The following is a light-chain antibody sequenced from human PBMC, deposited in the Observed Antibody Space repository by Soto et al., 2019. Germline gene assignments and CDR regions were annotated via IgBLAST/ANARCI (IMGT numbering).Light chain of an antibody. CDR1: QGISSY. Sequence: AIRMTQSPSSLSASTGDRVTITCRASQGISSYLTWCQQKPGKAPKLLIYAASTLQSGVPSRFSGSGSGTDFTLTISCLQSEDFATYYCQQYYSYPRTFGQG. J-gene: IGKJ2*01. CDR2: AAS. V-gene: IGKV1-8*01. CDR3: QQYYSYPRT.